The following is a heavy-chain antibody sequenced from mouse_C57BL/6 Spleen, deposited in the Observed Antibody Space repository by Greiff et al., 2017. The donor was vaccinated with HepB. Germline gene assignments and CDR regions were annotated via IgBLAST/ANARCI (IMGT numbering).Heavy chain of an antibody. D-gene: IGHD2-3*01. CDR3: ARWGDDGYFAC. CDR2: IDPSDSYT. CDR1: GYTFTSYW. Sequence: VQLQQPGAELVRPGTSVKLSCKASGYTFTSYWMHWVKQRPGQGLEWIGVIDPSDSYTNYNQKFKGKATLTVDTSSITAYMQLSSLTSEDSAVYYCARWGDDGYFACWGQGTLVTVSA. V-gene: IGHV1-59*01. J-gene: IGHJ3*01.